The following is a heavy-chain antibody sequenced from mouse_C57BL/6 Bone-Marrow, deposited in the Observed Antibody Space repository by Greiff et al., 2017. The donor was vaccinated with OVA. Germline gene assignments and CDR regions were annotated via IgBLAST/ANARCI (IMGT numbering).Heavy chain of an antibody. CDR1: GFNIKDDY. V-gene: IGHV14-4*01. CDR2: IDPENGDT. J-gene: IGHJ3*01. CDR3: TTWIHYDYDGPWFAY. Sequence: EVKVVESGAELVRPGASVKLSCTASGFNIKDDYMHWVKQRPEQGLEWIGWIDPENGDTEYASKFQGKATITADTSSNTAYLQLSSLTSEDTAVYYWTTWIHYDYDGPWFAYWGQGTLVTVSA. D-gene: IGHD2-4*01.